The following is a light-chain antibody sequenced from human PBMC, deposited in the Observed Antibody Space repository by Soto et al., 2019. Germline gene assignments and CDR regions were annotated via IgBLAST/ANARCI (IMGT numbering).Light chain of an antibody. Sequence: EIVLTQSPGTLSLSPGERATLSCRASQSVYSNYLAWYQRKPAQAPRLLIYAASRRATGIPDRFSGSGSGTDFTLTISRLEPEDSAVYYCQQYGRSPRVLFTFGPGTKVDIK. J-gene: IGKJ3*01. CDR2: AAS. CDR3: QQYGRSPRVLFT. V-gene: IGKV3-20*01. CDR1: QSVYSNY.